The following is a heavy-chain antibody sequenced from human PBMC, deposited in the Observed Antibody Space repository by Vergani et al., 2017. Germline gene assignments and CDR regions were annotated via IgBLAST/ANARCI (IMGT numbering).Heavy chain of an antibody. D-gene: IGHD6-25*01. Sequence: QVQLVQSGAEVKKPGSSVKVSCKTSGGTFKSNTFSWVRQAPGQGLEWMGGIIPIFGTADYAQDFQGRLSITADESTSTVYMELSSLRSDDTAIYYCATEQKPNSSDWDVVPSSYYYALDVWGQGTTVTVSS. CDR2: IIPIFGTA. J-gene: IGHJ6*02. CDR1: GGTFKSNT. V-gene: IGHV1-69*01. CDR3: ATEQKPNSSDWDVVPSSYYYALDV.